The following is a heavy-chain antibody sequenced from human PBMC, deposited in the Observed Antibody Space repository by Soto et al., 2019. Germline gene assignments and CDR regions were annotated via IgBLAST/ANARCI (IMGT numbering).Heavy chain of an antibody. D-gene: IGHD5-12*01. J-gene: IGHJ6*02. CDR3: ARLSIGMVATSSGYYYYGMDV. V-gene: IGHV4-39*01. CDR2: IYYSGST. Sequence: SETLSLTCTVSGGSISSSSYYWGWIRQPPGKGLEWFGSIYYSGSTYYNPSLKSRVTISVDTSKNQFSLKLSSVTAADTAVYYCARLSIGMVATSSGYYYYGMDVWGQGTTVTVSS. CDR1: GGSISSSSYY.